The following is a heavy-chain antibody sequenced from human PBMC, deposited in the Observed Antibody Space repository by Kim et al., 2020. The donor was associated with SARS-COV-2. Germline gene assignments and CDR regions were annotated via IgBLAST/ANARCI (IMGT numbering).Heavy chain of an antibody. J-gene: IGHJ6*02. D-gene: IGHD3-16*02. CDR3: ARDSLWRISMIAGVNVKYYGMDA. Sequence: GGSLRLSCVASGFIFSNYAMNWVRQAPGKGLEWVSLISDRGGSPKYADSVRGRFTISRDNSKNTLYLQMSSLRVDDTAVYFCARDSLWRISMIAGVNVKYYGMDAWGQGAPVTVPS. CDR2: ISDRGGSP. V-gene: IGHV3-23*01. CDR1: GFIFSNYA.